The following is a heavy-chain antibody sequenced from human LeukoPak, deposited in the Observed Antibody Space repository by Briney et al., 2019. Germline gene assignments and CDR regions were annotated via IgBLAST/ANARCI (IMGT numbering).Heavy chain of an antibody. J-gene: IGHJ3*02. D-gene: IGHD3-22*01. CDR3: ARDYYGSSGYPHAFEI. CDR1: GGSFGGYY. Sequence: PSETLSLTCAVYGGSFGGYYWSWLRQPPGKGLEGIGEINHSGSTTYSPSLESRVTISVDTSKNQFSLRLSSATAADTAVYYCARDYYGSSGYPHAFEIWGQGTLVTVSS. V-gene: IGHV4-34*01. CDR2: INHSGST.